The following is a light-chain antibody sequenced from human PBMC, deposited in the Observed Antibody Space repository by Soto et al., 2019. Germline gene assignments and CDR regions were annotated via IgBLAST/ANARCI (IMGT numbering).Light chain of an antibody. CDR2: GAS. V-gene: IGKV3-20*01. J-gene: IGKJ4*01. Sequence: EIVLTQSPGTLSLSPGERATLSCRASQSVNNRYLAWYQQIPGQAPRLLIFGASSRATGIPDRFSGSGSGTDVTLTISRLEPEDFAGYYCQQHGRSPGVTFGGGTKVEIK. CDR3: QQHGRSPGVT. CDR1: QSVNNRY.